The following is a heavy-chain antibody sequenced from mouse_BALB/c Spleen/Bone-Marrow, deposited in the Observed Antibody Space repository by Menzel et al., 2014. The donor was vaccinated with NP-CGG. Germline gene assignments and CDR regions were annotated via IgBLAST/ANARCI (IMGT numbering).Heavy chain of an antibody. CDR1: GYTFTSYT. J-gene: IGHJ3*01. V-gene: IGHV1-4*01. CDR3: AREARTCAWFAY. CDR2: IVPSSDYT. Sequence: QVQLQQSGAELARPGVSVKMSCKASGYTFTSYTMQRIRQRPGQSLEWIGYIVPSSDYTNYNRNFKDKATLTADKSSSIAYMQLNSLTSEDVAVYYCAREARTCAWFAYLGQWTLVTGSA.